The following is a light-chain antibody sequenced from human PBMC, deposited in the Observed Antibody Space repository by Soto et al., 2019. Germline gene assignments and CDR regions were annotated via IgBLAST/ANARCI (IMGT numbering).Light chain of an antibody. V-gene: IGLV2-14*01. CDR2: EVT. J-gene: IGLJ2*01. CDR1: SSDVGGYKF. Sequence: QSALTQPASVSGSPGQSITISCTGSSSDVGGYKFVSWYQHHPGKAPRLIIYEVTNRPSGVSDRFSGSKSGNTASLAISGLQAEDEAPYYCCSYTSSENLLFGGGTKLTVL. CDR3: CSYTSSENLL.